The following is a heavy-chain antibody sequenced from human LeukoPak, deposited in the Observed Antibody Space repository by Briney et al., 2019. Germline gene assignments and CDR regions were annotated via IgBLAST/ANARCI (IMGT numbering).Heavy chain of an antibody. J-gene: IGHJ4*02. CDR1: GFTVSSNY. CDR3: AGATLRFLEPFFDY. D-gene: IGHD3-3*01. V-gene: IGHV3-66*01. CDR2: IYSGGST. Sequence: GGSLRLSCAASGFTVSSNYMSWVRQAPGKGLEWVSVIYSGGSTYYADSVKGRFTISRDNSKNTLYLQMNSLRAEDTAVYYCAGATLRFLEPFFDYWGQGTLVTVSS.